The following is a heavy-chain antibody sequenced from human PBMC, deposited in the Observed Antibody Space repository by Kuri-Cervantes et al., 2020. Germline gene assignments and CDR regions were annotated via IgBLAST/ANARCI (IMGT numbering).Heavy chain of an antibody. CDR3: VRDAPRYGS. J-gene: IGHJ5*02. V-gene: IGHV3-74*01. CDR2: INPGGSEI. D-gene: IGHD3-16*01. Sequence: GESLKISCAASGFTFNSYSMSWVRQAPGKGLEWVAHINPGGSEINYSDSVKGRFTVSRDNPKNTLYLQMDSQRDDDTAVYYCVRDAPRYGSWGQGTLVTVSS. CDR1: GFTFNSYS.